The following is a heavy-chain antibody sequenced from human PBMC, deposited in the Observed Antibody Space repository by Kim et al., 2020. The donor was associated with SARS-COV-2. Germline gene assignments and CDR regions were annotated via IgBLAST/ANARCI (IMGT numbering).Heavy chain of an antibody. CDR1: GGSISSSSYY. CDR2: IYYSGST. CDR3: ARHGGGSIGRGVYSAYFDY. D-gene: IGHD2-8*02. J-gene: IGHJ4*02. Sequence: SETLSLTCTVSGGSISSSSYYWGWLRQPPGKGLEWIGSIYYSGSTYYNPSLKSRVTISVDTSNNQFSLKLSSVTAADTAVYYCARHGGGSIGRGVYSAYFDYWGQGTLVTVSS. V-gene: IGHV4-39*01.